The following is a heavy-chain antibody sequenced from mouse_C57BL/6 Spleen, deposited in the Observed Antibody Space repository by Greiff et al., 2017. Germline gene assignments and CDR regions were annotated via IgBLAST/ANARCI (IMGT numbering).Heavy chain of an antibody. V-gene: IGHV1-26*01. CDR2: INPNNGGT. CDR3: ARETLIYAMDY. Sequence: EVMLQQSGPELVKPGASVKISCKASGYTFTDYYMNWVKQSHGKSLEWIGDINPNNGGTSYNQKFKGKATLTVDKSSSTAYMELRSLTSEDSAVYYGARETLIYAMDYWGQGTSVTVSS. J-gene: IGHJ4*01. CDR1: GYTFTDYY.